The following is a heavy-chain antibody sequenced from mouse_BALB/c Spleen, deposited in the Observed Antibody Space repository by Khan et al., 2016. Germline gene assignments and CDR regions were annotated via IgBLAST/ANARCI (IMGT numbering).Heavy chain of an antibody. J-gene: IGHJ1*01. CDR3: ARYRDYYGSSKYFDV. D-gene: IGHD1-1*01. Sequence: QIQLVQSGPELKKPGETVKISCKASGYTFTNYGMNWVKQAPGKDLKWMGWINTYTGEPTYADDFKGRFAFSLETSASTAYLQINNLRNEDTATYFCARYRDYYGSSKYFDVWGAGTTVTVSS. CDR2: INTYTGEP. CDR1: GYTFTNYG. V-gene: IGHV9-3-1*01.